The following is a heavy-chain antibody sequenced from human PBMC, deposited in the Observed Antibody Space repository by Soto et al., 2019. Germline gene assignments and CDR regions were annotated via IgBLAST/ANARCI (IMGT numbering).Heavy chain of an antibody. CDR2: ISTTNGNT. CDR1: GYTFTSYG. J-gene: IGHJ4*02. Sequence: QVQLVQSGAEVKKPGASVKVSCKASGYTFTSYGISWVRQAPGQVLEWMGWISTTNGNTNNSQKLQGRVTMSTDTSTSTAYMELRSLRSDDTAVYYCASGSTVETGNYWGQEDLVTVSS. CDR3: ASGSTVETGNY. V-gene: IGHV1-18*01. D-gene: IGHD4-17*01.